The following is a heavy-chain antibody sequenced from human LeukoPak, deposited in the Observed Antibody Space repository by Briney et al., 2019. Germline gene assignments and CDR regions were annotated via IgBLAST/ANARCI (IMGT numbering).Heavy chain of an antibody. CDR3: AREDYGDYGSFDY. Sequence: GGSLRLSCAASGFTFSSYAMHWVRQAPGKGLEWVAVISYDGSNKYYADSVKGRFTISRDNSKNTLYLQMNSLRAEDTAVYYCAREDYGDYGSFDYWGQGTLVTVSS. V-gene: IGHV3-30-3*01. J-gene: IGHJ4*02. CDR2: ISYDGSNK. CDR1: GFTFSSYA. D-gene: IGHD4-17*01.